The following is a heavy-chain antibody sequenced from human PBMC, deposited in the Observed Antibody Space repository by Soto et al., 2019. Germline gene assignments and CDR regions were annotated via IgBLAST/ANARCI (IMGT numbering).Heavy chain of an antibody. CDR3: ARHYPWGGYYYYGMDV. Sequence: SETLSLTCTVSGGSISSGDYYWSWIRQPPGKGLEWIGYIYYSGSTYYNPSLKSRVTISVDTSKNQFSLKLSSVTAADTAVYYCARHYPWGGYYYYGMDVWGQGTTVTVSS. CDR2: IYYSGST. D-gene: IGHD3-16*01. CDR1: GGSISSGDYY. J-gene: IGHJ6*02. V-gene: IGHV4-39*01.